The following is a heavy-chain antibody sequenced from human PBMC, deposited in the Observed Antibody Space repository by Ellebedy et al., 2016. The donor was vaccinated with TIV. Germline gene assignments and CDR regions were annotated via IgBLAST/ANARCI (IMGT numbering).Heavy chain of an antibody. Sequence: MPSETLSLTCTVSGGSISSSSNYWGWIRQPPGKGLEWIASIHYSGGAYYNPSLESRVTISVDTSKNQFSLKMSSMTAADTAVYYCARLVLVPDERYFDSWGQGTRVTVTS. V-gene: IGHV4-39*07. D-gene: IGHD2-2*01. CDR3: ARLVLVPDERYFDS. J-gene: IGHJ4*02. CDR1: GGSISSSSNY. CDR2: IHYSGGA.